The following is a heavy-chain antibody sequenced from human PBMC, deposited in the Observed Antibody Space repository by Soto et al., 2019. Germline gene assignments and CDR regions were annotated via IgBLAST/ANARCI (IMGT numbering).Heavy chain of an antibody. J-gene: IGHJ4*01. V-gene: IGHV3-15*07. D-gene: IGHD1-1*01. CDR2: IKSKTNGGTT. CDR3: TTDSYNTMNRDRFYY. CDR1: GFTFSKAW. Sequence: GGSLRLSCAASGFTFSKAWINWVRQAPGKGLEWVGRIKSKTNGGTTDFAAHVRDRFAISRDDSKNIVYLQMNSLRIEVTAVYYCTTDSYNTMNRDRFYYWGQGTLVTVSA.